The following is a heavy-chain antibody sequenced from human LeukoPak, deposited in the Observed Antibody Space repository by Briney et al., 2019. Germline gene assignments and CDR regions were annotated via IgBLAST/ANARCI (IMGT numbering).Heavy chain of an antibody. J-gene: IGHJ5*02. CDR1: GFTFSSYA. Sequence: GGSLRLSCAASGFTFSSYAMHWVRQAPGKGLEWVAVISYDGSNKYYVDSVKGRFTISRDNSKNTLYLQMNSLRAEDTAVYYCARETYYYDSSGYSTSWFDPWGQGTLVTVSS. CDR2: ISYDGSNK. CDR3: ARETYYYDSSGYSTSWFDP. D-gene: IGHD3-22*01. V-gene: IGHV3-30-3*01.